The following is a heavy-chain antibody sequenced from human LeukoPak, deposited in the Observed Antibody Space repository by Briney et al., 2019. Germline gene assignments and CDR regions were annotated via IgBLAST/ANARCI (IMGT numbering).Heavy chain of an antibody. CDR3: TRVQLLWLQYYFDF. J-gene: IGHJ4*02. Sequence: SETLSLTCTVSGDSISSDYWSWIRQPPGKGLEWIGYISYSWSTNYNPSLKSRVTMSLDTSENQFSLKLSSVTAADTAVYYCTRVQLLWLQYYFDFWGQGTLVTVSS. D-gene: IGHD3-10*01. CDR2: ISYSWST. V-gene: IGHV4-59*01. CDR1: GDSISSDY.